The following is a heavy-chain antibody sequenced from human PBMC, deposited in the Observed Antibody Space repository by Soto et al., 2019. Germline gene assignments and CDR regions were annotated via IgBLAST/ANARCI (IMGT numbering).Heavy chain of an antibody. V-gene: IGHV1-3*01. CDR3: AGGWPEYSSSGGDY. J-gene: IGHJ4*02. D-gene: IGHD6-6*01. Sequence: QVQLVQSGAEVKKPGASVKVSCKASGYTFTSYAMHWVRQAPGQRLEWMGWINAGNGNTKYSQKFQGRVTITRDTSASTAYMEMSSLRYEDTAVYYCAGGWPEYSSSGGDYWGQGTLVTVSS. CDR1: GYTFTSYA. CDR2: INAGNGNT.